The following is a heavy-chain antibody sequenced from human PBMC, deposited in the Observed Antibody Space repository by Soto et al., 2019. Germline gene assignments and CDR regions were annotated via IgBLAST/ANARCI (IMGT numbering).Heavy chain of an antibody. CDR2: IKSKTDGGTT. Sequence: AGGSLRLSCAASGFTFSNAWMSWVRQAPGKGLEWVGRIKSKTDGGTTDYAAPVKGRFTISRDDSKNTLYLQMNSLKTEDTAVYFCTRQGRYCSSSSCSDYHRYGLDLWGQGTTVTVSS. CDR3: TRQGRYCSSSSCSDYHRYGLDL. CDR1: GFTFSNAW. D-gene: IGHD2-15*01. J-gene: IGHJ6*02. V-gene: IGHV3-15*01.